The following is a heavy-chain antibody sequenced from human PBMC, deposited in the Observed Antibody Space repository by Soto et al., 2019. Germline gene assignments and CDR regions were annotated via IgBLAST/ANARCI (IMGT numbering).Heavy chain of an antibody. J-gene: IGHJ3*01. V-gene: IGHV3-74*01. D-gene: IGHD1-26*01. CDR2: IHSDGSST. CDR3: ARGQWGAFDL. CDR1: GFTFSYYL. Sequence: DVQLVESGGGSVQPGGSLSLSCAATGFTFSYYLMHWVRQAPGKGLVWVSRIHSDGSSTTDADSVKGRFTISRDNAKNTLYLQMNSLGAEDTAVYYCARGQWGAFDLWGQGTMVTVAS.